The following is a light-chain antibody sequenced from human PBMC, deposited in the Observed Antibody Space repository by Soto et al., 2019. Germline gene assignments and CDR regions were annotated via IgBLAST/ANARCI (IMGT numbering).Light chain of an antibody. CDR2: EVT. Sequence: QSVLTQPPSASGSPGQSVAISCTGTSSDVGGYNYVSWYQQYPGKAPKLIMYEVTKRPSGVPDRFSGSKSGNTASLTVSGLLAEDEADYYCCSYVGSNNYVFGTGTKVTVL. V-gene: IGLV2-8*01. CDR3: CSYVGSNNYV. CDR1: SSDVGGYNY. J-gene: IGLJ1*01.